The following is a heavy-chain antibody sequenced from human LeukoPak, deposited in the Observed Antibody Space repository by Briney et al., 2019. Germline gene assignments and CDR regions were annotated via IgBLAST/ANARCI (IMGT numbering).Heavy chain of an antibody. Sequence: SETLSLTCAVHGGSFSGYYWSWIRQPPGKGLEWIGEINHSGSTNYNPSLKSRVTISVDTSKNQFSLKLSSVTAADTAVYYCAREGVVVPAARGDYYGMDVWGQGTTVTVSS. CDR2: INHSGST. V-gene: IGHV4-34*01. CDR1: GGSFSGYY. CDR3: AREGVVVPAARGDYYGMDV. D-gene: IGHD2-2*01. J-gene: IGHJ6*02.